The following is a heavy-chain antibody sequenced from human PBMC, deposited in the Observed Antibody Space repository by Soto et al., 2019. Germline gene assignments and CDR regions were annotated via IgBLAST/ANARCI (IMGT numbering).Heavy chain of an antibody. CDR3: TRGPSGDKVDY. V-gene: IGHV4-30-4*01. Sequence: QVQLQGSGPRLVKPSQTLSLACTVSGDSISDVNYYWSWIRQSPDKGLEWIGYIYDGGSTYSNPSLRSRVTVSIDTSKNQFSLQLTSMSAADTAVYYCTRGPSGDKVDYWGQGTLVTVSS. J-gene: IGHJ4*02. CDR2: IYDGGST. D-gene: IGHD7-27*01. CDR1: GDSISDVNYY.